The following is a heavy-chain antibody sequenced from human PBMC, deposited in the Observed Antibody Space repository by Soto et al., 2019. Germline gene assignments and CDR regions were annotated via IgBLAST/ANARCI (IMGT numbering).Heavy chain of an antibody. CDR3: ARLRLEWLLVDY. CDR1: GGSISSSSYY. V-gene: IGHV4-39*01. D-gene: IGHD3-3*01. Sequence: PSETLSLTCTVSGGSISSSSYYWGWIRQPPGKGLEWIGSIYYSGSTYYNPSLKSRVTISVDTSRNQFSLKLSSVTAADTAVYYCARLRLEWLLVDYWGQGTLVTVSS. J-gene: IGHJ4*02. CDR2: IYYSGST.